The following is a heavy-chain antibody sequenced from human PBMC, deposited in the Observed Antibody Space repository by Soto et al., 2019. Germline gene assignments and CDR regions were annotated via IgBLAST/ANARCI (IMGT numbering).Heavy chain of an antibody. CDR3: ARESEDLTSNFDY. Sequence: GGSLRLSCAASGFTFTRYSMNWVRQAPGKGLEWVSSISSTTNYVYYGDSMKGRFTISRDNAKNSLYLEMNSLRAEDTAVYYCARESEDLTSNFDYWGQGTRVTAPQ. J-gene: IGHJ4*02. V-gene: IGHV3-21*06. CDR2: ISSTTNYV. CDR1: GFTFTRYS.